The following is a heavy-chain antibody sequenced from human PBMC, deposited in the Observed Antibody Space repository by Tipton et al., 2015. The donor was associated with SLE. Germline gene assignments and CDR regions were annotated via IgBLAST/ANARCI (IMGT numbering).Heavy chain of an antibody. CDR1: GGSISSSSYY. CDR3: ARFSSWLDAFDI. D-gene: IGHD6-13*01. CDR2: IYYSGST. Sequence: TLSLTCAVYGGSISSSSYYWGWIRQPPGKGLEWIGSIYYSGSTYYNPSLKSRVTISVDTSKNQFSLKLSSVTAADTAVYYCARFSSWLDAFDIWGQGTMVTVSS. V-gene: IGHV4-39*01. J-gene: IGHJ3*02.